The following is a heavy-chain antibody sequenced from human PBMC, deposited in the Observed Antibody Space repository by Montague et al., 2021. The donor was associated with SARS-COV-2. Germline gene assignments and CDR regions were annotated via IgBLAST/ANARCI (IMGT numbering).Heavy chain of an antibody. D-gene: IGHD1-7*01. CDR3: ARGLYNWNYEHWFDT. V-gene: IGHV4-39*01. CDR2: IYYSGST. Sequence: SETLSLTCTVSGGSVGSSHYYWAWICQPPGKGLEWIGTIYYSGSTYYSPSPRSRVTIDVDASTNQFSLKLHSATAADTAVYFCARGLYNWNYEHWFDTWGQGTLVTVSS. J-gene: IGHJ5*01. CDR1: GGSVGSSHYY.